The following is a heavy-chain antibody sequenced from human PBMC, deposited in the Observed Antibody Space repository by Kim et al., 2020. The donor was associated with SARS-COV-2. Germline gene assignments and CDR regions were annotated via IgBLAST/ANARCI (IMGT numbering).Heavy chain of an antibody. CDR2: FDPEDGET. CDR1: GYTLTELS. J-gene: IGHJ4*02. V-gene: IGHV1-24*01. CDR3: ATVESRIAVAGY. Sequence: ASVKVSCKVSGYTLTELSMHWVRQAPGNGLEWMGGFDPEDGETIYAQKFQGRVTMTEDTSTDTAYMELSSLRSEDTAVYYCATVESRIAVAGYWGQGTLVTVSS. D-gene: IGHD6-19*01.